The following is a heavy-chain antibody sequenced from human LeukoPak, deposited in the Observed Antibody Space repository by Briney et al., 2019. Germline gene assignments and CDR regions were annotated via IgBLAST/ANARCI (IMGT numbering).Heavy chain of an antibody. CDR1: GYSFPNYW. Sequence: GESLKTSCKGSGYSFPNYWIGWVRQMPGKGLEWMGIIYPGDSHTRYSPSFQDQVTISVDKSISTAYLQWSSLKASDTAMYYCARGPYAYTSSATLGSYNWFDPWGQGSLVTVSS. J-gene: IGHJ5*02. CDR3: ARGPYAYTSSATLGSYNWFDP. D-gene: IGHD2-2*02. CDR2: IYPGDSHT. V-gene: IGHV5-51*01.